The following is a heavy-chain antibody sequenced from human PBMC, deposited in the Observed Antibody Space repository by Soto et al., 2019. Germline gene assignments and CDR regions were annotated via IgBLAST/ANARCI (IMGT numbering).Heavy chain of an antibody. V-gene: IGHV1-8*01. Sequence: ASVKVSCKASGYTFTSYDINWERQATGQGLERMGWMNPNSSNTGYAQKFQVRVTMTRNTSISTAYMELSSLRSEDTAVYYCANSRHCTNGVCYNYYYYGMDVWGQGTTVTVSS. CDR1: GYTFTSYD. CDR2: MNPNSSNT. CDR3: ANSRHCTNGVCYNYYYYGMDV. J-gene: IGHJ6*02. D-gene: IGHD2-8*01.